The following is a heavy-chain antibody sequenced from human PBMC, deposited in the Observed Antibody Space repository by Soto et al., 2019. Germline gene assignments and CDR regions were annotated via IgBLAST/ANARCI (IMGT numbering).Heavy chain of an antibody. CDR3: ARSNDYCDYRWYFDL. CDR2: IWYDGSNK. Sequence: QVQLVESGGGVVQPGRSLRLSCAASGFTFSSYGMHWVRQAPGKGLEWVAVIWYDGSNKYYADSVKGRFTISRDNSKNTLYLQMNSLRAEDTAVYYCARSNDYCDYRWYFDLWGRGTLVTVSS. V-gene: IGHV3-33*01. CDR1: GFTFSSYG. D-gene: IGHD4-17*01. J-gene: IGHJ2*01.